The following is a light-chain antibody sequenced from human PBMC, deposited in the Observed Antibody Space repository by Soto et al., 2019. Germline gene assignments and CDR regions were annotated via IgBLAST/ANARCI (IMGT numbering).Light chain of an antibody. Sequence: EIVLTQSPGTLSLSPGERASLSCRASQSMSTSFTAWYQQKPGQSPRVLVYGTSRRATGIPERFSGTGSGTDFTRTISSLEPEDFAVYYCQQYGDSPRAFGQGTKVDI. CDR2: GTS. J-gene: IGKJ1*01. CDR3: QQYGDSPRA. V-gene: IGKV3-20*01. CDR1: QSMSTSF.